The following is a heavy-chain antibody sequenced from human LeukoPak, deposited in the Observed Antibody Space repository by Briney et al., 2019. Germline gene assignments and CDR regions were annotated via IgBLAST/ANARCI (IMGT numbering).Heavy chain of an antibody. CDR3: AKNHYYDSSAYYHLVDY. V-gene: IGHV3-23*01. CDR1: GFTFSSYA. CDR2: ISGSGGSA. J-gene: IGHJ4*02. D-gene: IGHD3-22*01. Sequence: GGSLRLSCAASGFTFSSYAMSWVRQAPGKGLEWVSAISGSGGSAYYADSVKGRCTISTDNAKNTLYLQMTSLRAEDTAVYYCAKNHYYDSSAYYHLVDYWGQGTLVTVSS.